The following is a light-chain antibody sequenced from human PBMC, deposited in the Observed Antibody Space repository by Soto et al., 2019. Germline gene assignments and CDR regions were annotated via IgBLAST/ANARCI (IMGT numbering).Light chain of an antibody. J-gene: IGLJ3*02. Sequence: QSVLTQPPSVSAAPGLKVTISCSGSSSNIGNNYVSWYQQFPGTAPKVIIFDNDERPSGTPDRFSGSKSGTSATLVITELPTGDEADYYCGTWDSPLSSDVFGGGTKVTGL. CDR3: GTWDSPLSSDV. CDR1: SSNIGNNY. V-gene: IGLV1-51*01. CDR2: DND.